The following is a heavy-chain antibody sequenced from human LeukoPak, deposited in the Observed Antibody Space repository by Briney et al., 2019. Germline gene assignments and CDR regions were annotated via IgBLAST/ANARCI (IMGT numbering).Heavy chain of an antibody. CDR1: GYTFTSYG. V-gene: IGHV1-18*01. CDR2: ISAYNGNT. CDR3: ARGEYSSFNYYFDY. Sequence: GASVKVSCKASGYTFTSYGISWVRQAPGQGLEGMGWISAYNGNTNYAQKRQGRLTMTTDTCTSPAYMGLRSLRSDDTAVYYCARGEYSSFNYYFDYWGQGTLVTVSS. J-gene: IGHJ4*02. D-gene: IGHD6-6*01.